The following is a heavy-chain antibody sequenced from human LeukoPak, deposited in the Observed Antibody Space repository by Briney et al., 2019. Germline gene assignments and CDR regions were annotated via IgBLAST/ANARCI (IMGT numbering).Heavy chain of an antibody. CDR1: GFTFSSYA. Sequence: GGSLRLSCAASGFTFSSYAMHWVRQAPGKGLEWVAVISYDGSNKYYADSVKGRFTISRDNSKNTLYLQMNGLRAEDTAIYYCAKAALRYQLLSSLDYWGQGTLVTVSS. CDR3: AKAALRYQLLSSLDY. J-gene: IGHJ4*02. CDR2: ISYDGSNK. V-gene: IGHV3-30-3*01. D-gene: IGHD2-2*01.